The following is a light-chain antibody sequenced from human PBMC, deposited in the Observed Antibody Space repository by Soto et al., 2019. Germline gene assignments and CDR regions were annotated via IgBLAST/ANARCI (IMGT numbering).Light chain of an antibody. Sequence: EFVLTQSPGTLSLSPGERATLSCRASQTVRNNYLAWYQQKPGQAPRLLIYDASSRATGIPDRFSGSGSGTEFTLTISSLQPDDFATYYCQQYDSYSSFGGGTKVDIK. J-gene: IGKJ4*01. V-gene: IGKV3-20*01. CDR2: DAS. CDR1: QTVRNNY. CDR3: QQYDSYSS.